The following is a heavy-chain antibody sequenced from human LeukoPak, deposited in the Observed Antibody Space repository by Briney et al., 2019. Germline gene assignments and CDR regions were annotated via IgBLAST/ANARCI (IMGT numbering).Heavy chain of an antibody. Sequence: PSETLSLTRTVSGGSISSYYRSWIRQPPGKGLEWIGYIYYSGSTNYNLSLKSRVTISVDTSKNQISLKLSSVTAADTAAYYCARDPPTYSSYAPWGQGTLVTVSS. V-gene: IGHV4-59*01. CDR1: GGSISSYY. D-gene: IGHD6-6*01. CDR2: IYYSGST. CDR3: ARDPPTYSSYAP. J-gene: IGHJ5*02.